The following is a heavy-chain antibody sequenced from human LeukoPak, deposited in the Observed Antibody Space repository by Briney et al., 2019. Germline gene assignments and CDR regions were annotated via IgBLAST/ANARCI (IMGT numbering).Heavy chain of an antibody. J-gene: IGHJ5*02. V-gene: IGHV1-8*03. D-gene: IGHD2-15*01. Sequence: GASVKVSCKASGYTFTGYYMHWVRQAPGQGLEWMGWINPNSGNTGYAQKFQGRVTITRNTSISTAYMELSSLRSGDTAVYYCARAGAVVDNWFDPWGQGTLVTVSS. CDR1: GYTFTGYY. CDR2: INPNSGNT. CDR3: ARAGAVVDNWFDP.